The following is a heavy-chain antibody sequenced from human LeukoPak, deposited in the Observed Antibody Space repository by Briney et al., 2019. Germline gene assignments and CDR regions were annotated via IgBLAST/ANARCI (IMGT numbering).Heavy chain of an antibody. D-gene: IGHD3-3*01. CDR2: IYSSGSA. V-gene: IGHV4-30-4*01. CDR3: ARSIPYYDFWSGYYINWFDP. CDR1: GGSISSVSYY. Sequence: PSETLSLTCTVSGGSISSVSYYWSWIRQPPGKGLEWIGDIYSSGSAHYNPSLKSRVTISVDTSKNQFSLKLSSVTAADTAVYYCARSIPYYDFWSGYYINWFDPWGQGTLVTVSS. J-gene: IGHJ5*02.